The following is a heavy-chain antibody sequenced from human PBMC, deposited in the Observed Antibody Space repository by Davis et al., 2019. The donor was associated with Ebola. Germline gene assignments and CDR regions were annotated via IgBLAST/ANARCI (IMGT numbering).Heavy chain of an antibody. CDR3: ARCGYSYGYNWFDP. V-gene: IGHV4-34*01. CDR1: GGSFSGYY. CDR2: INHSGST. J-gene: IGHJ5*02. Sequence: SETLSLTCAVYGGSFSGYYWSWIRQPPGKGLEWIGEINHSGSTNYNPSLKSRVTISVDTSKNQFPLKLSSVTAADTAVYYCARCGYSYGYNWFDPWGQGTLVTVSS. D-gene: IGHD5-18*01.